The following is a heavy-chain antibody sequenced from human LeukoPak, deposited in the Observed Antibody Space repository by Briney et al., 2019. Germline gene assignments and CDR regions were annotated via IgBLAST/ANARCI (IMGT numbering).Heavy chain of an antibody. CDR3: AREGVVIVGANDC. CDR2: VTHSGARK. J-gene: IGHJ4*02. V-gene: IGHV3-23*01. CDR1: GFILNTYA. D-gene: IGHD1-26*01. Sequence: GGSLRLFCETSGFILNTYAMSWVRQNPGKGLVYVAGVTHSGARKYCADSVKGRLAISRDSSKKTVYLHMNGLSAEDTAVYYYAREGVVIVGANDCWGQGTLVTVSS.